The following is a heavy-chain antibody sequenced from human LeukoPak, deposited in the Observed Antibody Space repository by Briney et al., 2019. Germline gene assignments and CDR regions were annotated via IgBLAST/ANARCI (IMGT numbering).Heavy chain of an antibody. D-gene: IGHD4-23*01. V-gene: IGHV3-30*18. Sequence: PGRSLRLSCAASGFTFSSYGMHWVRQAPGKGLEWVAVISYDGSNKYYADSVKGRFTISRDKSKNTLYLQMNSLRAEDTAVYYCAKSFYGGGTYGMDVWGQGTTVTVSS. CDR3: AKSFYGGGTYGMDV. J-gene: IGHJ6*02. CDR1: GFTFSSYG. CDR2: ISYDGSNK.